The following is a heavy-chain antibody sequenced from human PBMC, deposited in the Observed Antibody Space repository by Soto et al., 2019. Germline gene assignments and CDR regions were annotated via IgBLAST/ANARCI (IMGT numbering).Heavy chain of an antibody. CDR3: AREENCRGGTCYSEYFHH. CDR1: GYIFTAYS. J-gene: IGHJ1*01. D-gene: IGHD2-15*01. Sequence: QVQLVQSGAEVKKPGASVKVSCKTSGYIFTAYSMHWVRQAPGQGLEWMGVVNPSGGSAHYAQSLEGRVTLNRDTSTSTFYMYLSSLSSEDTAVYYCAREENCRGGTCYSEYFHHWGQGTLVTDSS. V-gene: IGHV1-46*04. CDR2: VNPSGGSA.